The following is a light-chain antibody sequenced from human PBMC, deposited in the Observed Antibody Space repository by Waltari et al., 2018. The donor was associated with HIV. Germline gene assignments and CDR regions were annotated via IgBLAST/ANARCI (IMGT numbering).Light chain of an antibody. Sequence: EIVMTQSPATLSVSPGERATLSCRASQTVISNLAWYQQQPGKAPRLLVYGVSTRAAGVPARFTGSGSGTEFTLTISSLQSEDFAVYYCQQYNYWPPYTFGQGTKVEIK. V-gene: IGKV3-15*01. CDR1: QTVISN. CDR2: GVS. J-gene: IGKJ2*01. CDR3: QQYNYWPPYT.